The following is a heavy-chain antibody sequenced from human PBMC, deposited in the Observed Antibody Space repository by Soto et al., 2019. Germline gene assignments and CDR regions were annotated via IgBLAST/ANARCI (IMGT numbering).Heavy chain of an antibody. CDR1: GYTFTNYG. Sequence: QVQLVQSGAEVKKPGASVTVSCKASGYTFTNYGFSWVRQAPGQGLEWMGWISGYNGNTKYAEKFQNRVTMTTDTAMNTAHMALRSLRSHDTAVYYCATEGQAPYYYSGMDIRGQGTAVTVSS. J-gene: IGHJ6*02. CDR2: ISGYNGNT. V-gene: IGHV1-18*01. CDR3: ATEGQAPYYYSGMDI.